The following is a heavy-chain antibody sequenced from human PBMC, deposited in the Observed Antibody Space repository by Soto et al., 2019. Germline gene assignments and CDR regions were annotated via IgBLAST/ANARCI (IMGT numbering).Heavy chain of an antibody. J-gene: IGHJ3*02. CDR3: AKLHRGPTIVVVVAATADDAFDI. V-gene: IGHV3-9*01. CDR2: ISWNSGSI. Sequence: GGSLRLSCAASGFTFDDYAMHWVRQAPGKGLEWVSGISWNSGSIGYADSVKGRFTISRDNAKNSLYLQMNSLRAEDTALYYCAKLHRGPTIVVVVAATADDAFDIWGQGTMVTVSS. D-gene: IGHD2-15*01. CDR1: GFTFDDYA.